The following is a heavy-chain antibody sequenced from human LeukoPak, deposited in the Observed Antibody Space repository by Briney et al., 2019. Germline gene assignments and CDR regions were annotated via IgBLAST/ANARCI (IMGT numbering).Heavy chain of an antibody. CDR3: ARDRICSSTSCYASYYYYGMDV. CDR2: IYYSGST. Sequence: SETLSLTCTVSGGSTSSYYWSWIRQPPGKGLEWIGYIYYSGSTNYNPSLKSRVTISVDTSKNQFSLKLSSVTAADTAVYYCARDRICSSTSCYASYYYYGMDVWGKGTTVTVSS. CDR1: GGSTSSYY. D-gene: IGHD2-2*01. V-gene: IGHV4-59*01. J-gene: IGHJ6*04.